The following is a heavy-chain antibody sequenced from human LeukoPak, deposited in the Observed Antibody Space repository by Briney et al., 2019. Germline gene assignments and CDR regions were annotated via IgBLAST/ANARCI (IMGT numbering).Heavy chain of an antibody. Sequence: PSETLSLTCTVSGVSINNYYWSWIPQPPGQGLEWIGYIYYSGSTNYNPSLKSRATISVDTSNNQYSPKLSSVTAAAPAGYYCARDYEDGNSGWFDPWGEGTLVSVCS. CDR1: GVSINNYY. D-gene: IGHD4-23*01. CDR2: IYYSGST. V-gene: IGHV4-59*01. J-gene: IGHJ5*02. CDR3: ARDYEDGNSGWFDP.